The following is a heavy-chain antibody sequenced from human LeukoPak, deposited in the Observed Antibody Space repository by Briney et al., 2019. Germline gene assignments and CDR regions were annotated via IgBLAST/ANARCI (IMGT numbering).Heavy chain of an antibody. CDR1: GGTFTSYG. CDR3: ARDLGVDIVLMVDY. D-gene: IGHD2-8*01. CDR2: ISAYNGNT. V-gene: IGHV1-18*01. Sequence: RASVKVSCKASGGTFTSYGISWVRQAPGQGLEWMGWISAYNGNTNYAQKLQGRVTMTTDTSTSTAYMELRSLRSDDTAVYYCARDLGVDIVLMVDYWGQGTLVTVSS. J-gene: IGHJ4*02.